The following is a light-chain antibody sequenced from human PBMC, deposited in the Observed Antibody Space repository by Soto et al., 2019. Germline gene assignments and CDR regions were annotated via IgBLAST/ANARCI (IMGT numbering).Light chain of an antibody. Sequence: QSALTQPASVSGSPGPSSTISCTGTNNDIGGYNFVSWYQQHPGKAPKLLIYEVINRPSGVSNRFSGSKSGNTASLSISGLQAEDEADYYCNSYTSSATRVFGGGTKLTVL. J-gene: IGLJ3*02. V-gene: IGLV2-14*01. CDR1: NNDIGGYNF. CDR3: NSYTSSATRV. CDR2: EVI.